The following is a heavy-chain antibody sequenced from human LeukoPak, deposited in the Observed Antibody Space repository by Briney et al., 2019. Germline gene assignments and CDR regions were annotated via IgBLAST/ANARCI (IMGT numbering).Heavy chain of an antibody. J-gene: IGHJ4*02. CDR3: ARGTGYNTGRSVDY. D-gene: IGHD6-25*01. Sequence: PGGSLRLSCTASGFTFSSYSTTWVRQAPGKGLEWVSVISGSGGSTYYADSVKGRFTISRDNSKNTLYLQMNSLRADDTAVYYCARGTGYNTGRSVDYWGQGTLVTVSS. V-gene: IGHV3-23*01. CDR1: GFTFSSYS. CDR2: ISGSGGST.